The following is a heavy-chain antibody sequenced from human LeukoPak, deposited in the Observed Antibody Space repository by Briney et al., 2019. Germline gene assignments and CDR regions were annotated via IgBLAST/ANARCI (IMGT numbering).Heavy chain of an antibody. D-gene: IGHD3-22*01. J-gene: IGHJ3*02. Sequence: PSETLSLTCTVSGYSISSGYYWGLIRQPPGKALEWIGNIFYSGSTYYSPSLKSRVTISLDTSRNQFSLKLNSVTAADTAVYYCAKSNGYGLIDIWGQGTMVTVSS. CDR1: GYSISSGYY. CDR3: AKSNGYGLIDI. V-gene: IGHV4-38-2*02. CDR2: IFYSGST.